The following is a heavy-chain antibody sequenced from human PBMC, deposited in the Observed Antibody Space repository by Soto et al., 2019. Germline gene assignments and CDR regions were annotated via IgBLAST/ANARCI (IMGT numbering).Heavy chain of an antibody. J-gene: IGHJ4*02. CDR3: ARRWGRTFDY. D-gene: IGHD7-27*01. Sequence: QVQLQESGPGLVKPSETLSLTCTVSGGSISSYYWSWIRQPPGKGLEWIGYIYYSGSTNYNPSLXRXAXIXXDTSKNQFSLKLSSVTAADTAVYYFARRWGRTFDYWGQGTLVTVSS. CDR2: IYYSGST. V-gene: IGHV4-59*08. CDR1: GGSISSYY.